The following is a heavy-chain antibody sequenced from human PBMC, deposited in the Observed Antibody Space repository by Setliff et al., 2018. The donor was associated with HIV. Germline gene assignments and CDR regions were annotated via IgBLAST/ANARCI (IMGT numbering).Heavy chain of an antibody. V-gene: IGHV4-59*11. D-gene: IGHD1-1*01. CDR2: LSFGGNP. J-gene: IGHJ6*03. Sequence: SETLSLTCTVSGGSITGHYWSWIRQPPGKGPEWIGYLSFGGNPNYNPSLTSRVSMSVDTSKNQFSLRLRSVTAADAAVYYCARLIRERPSLQPNYYYYMDDWGKGTTVTVSS. CDR1: GGSITGHY. CDR3: ARLIRERPSLQPNYYYYMDD.